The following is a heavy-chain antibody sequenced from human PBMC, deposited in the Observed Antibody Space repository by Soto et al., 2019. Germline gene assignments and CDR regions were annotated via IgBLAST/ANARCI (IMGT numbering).Heavy chain of an antibody. D-gene: IGHD3-10*01. CDR3: ARATNHGSGSYYKVYYYGMDV. V-gene: IGHV4-31*03. Sequence: PSETLSLTCTVSGGSISSGGYYWSWIRQHPGKGLEWIGYIYYSGGTYYNPSLKSRVTISVDTSRNQFSLKLSSVTAADTAVYYCARATNHGSGSYYKVYYYGMDVWGQGTTVTVSS. J-gene: IGHJ6*02. CDR1: GGSISSGGYY. CDR2: IYYSGGT.